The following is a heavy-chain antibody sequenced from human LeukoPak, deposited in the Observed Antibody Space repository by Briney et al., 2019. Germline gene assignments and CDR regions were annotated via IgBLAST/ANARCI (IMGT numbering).Heavy chain of an antibody. CDR2: IYHSGST. J-gene: IGHJ3*02. Sequence: SETLSLTCTVSGYSISSGYYWGWIRQPPGKGLERIGSIYHSGSTYYNPSLKSRVTISVDTSKNQFSLKLSSVTAADTAVYYCARDHCSSTSCLDIWGQGTMVTVSS. CDR1: GYSISSGYY. D-gene: IGHD2-2*01. CDR3: ARDHCSSTSCLDI. V-gene: IGHV4-38-2*02.